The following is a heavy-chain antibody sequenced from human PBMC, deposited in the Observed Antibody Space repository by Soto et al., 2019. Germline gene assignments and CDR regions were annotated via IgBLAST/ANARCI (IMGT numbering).Heavy chain of an antibody. J-gene: IGHJ3*02. V-gene: IGHV1-2*04. CDR1: GYTFTVYY. Sequence: ASVKVSCKASGYTFTVYYMHWVRQAPGQGLEWMGWINPNSGGTNYAQKFQGWVTMTRDTSISTAYMELSRLRSDDTAVYYCARTTLVGAGAFDIWGQGTMVTVSS. CDR3: ARTTLVGAGAFDI. D-gene: IGHD1-26*01. CDR2: INPNSGGT.